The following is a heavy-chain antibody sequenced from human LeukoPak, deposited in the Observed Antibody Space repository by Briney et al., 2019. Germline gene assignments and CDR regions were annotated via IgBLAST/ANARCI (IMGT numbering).Heavy chain of an antibody. CDR3: AREVAAAAGRWFDP. V-gene: IGHV1-24*01. Sequence: GASVKVSCKVSGYSLTELSMHWVRQAPGKGLEWMGGFDPEDGETIYAQKFQGRVTMTEDTSTDTAYMELSSLRSEDTAVYYCAREVAAAAGRWFDPWGQGTLVTVSS. CDR1: GYSLTELS. J-gene: IGHJ5*02. CDR2: FDPEDGET. D-gene: IGHD6-13*01.